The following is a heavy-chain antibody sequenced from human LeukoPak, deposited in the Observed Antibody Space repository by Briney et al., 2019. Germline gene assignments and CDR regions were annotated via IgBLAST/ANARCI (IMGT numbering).Heavy chain of an antibody. CDR1: GFTFGSYA. CDR2: ICAGGTT. V-gene: IGHV3-23*01. CDR3: ARDRSIAAPYYYYYMDV. Sequence: GGSLRLSCAASGFTFGSYAMSWVRRAPGQGLEWISSICAGGTTYSADSVKGRFTISRDNSKNTLYLQMNSLRAEDTAVYYCARDRSIAAPYYYYYMDVWGKGTTVTVSS. J-gene: IGHJ6*03. D-gene: IGHD6-6*01.